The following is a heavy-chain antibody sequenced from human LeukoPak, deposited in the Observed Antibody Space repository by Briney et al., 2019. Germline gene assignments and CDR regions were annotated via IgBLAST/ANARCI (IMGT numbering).Heavy chain of an antibody. CDR3: ARLVRNSGYFDY. J-gene: IGHJ4*02. CDR1: GGTFSSYA. Sequence: ASVKVSCKASGGTFSSYAISWVRQAPGQGLEWMGGIIPIFGTANYAQKFQGRVTITADESTSTAYMELSSLRSEDTAVYYCARLVRNSGYFDYWGQGTLVTVSS. D-gene: IGHD1-14*01. V-gene: IGHV1-69*13. CDR2: IIPIFGTA.